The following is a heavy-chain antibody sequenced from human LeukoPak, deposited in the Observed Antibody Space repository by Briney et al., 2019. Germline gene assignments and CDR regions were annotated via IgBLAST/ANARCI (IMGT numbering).Heavy chain of an antibody. Sequence: PGGSLRLSCAASGFTFSSYGMHWVRQAPGKGLEWVAFIRYDTSNKYYADSVKGRFTISRDNSKNTLYLQMNSLRAEDTAVYYCAKMSSSWTYYYGMDVWGQGTTVTVSS. CDR1: GFTFSSYG. J-gene: IGHJ6*02. V-gene: IGHV3-30*02. D-gene: IGHD6-13*01. CDR2: IRYDTSNK. CDR3: AKMSSSWTYYYGMDV.